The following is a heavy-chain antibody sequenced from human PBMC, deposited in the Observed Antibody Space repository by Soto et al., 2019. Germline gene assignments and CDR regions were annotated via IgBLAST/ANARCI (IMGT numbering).Heavy chain of an antibody. D-gene: IGHD5-18*01. CDR2: IYYSGSS. Sequence: SETLSLTCTVSGGSISSYYWSWIRQPPGKGLEWIGYIYYSGSSNYNPSLKSRVTISVDTSKNQFSLKLSSVTAADTAVYYCARVTWIQLWTRFDYWGQGTLVTVSS. CDR3: ARVTWIQLWTRFDY. V-gene: IGHV4-59*01. CDR1: GGSISSYY. J-gene: IGHJ4*02.